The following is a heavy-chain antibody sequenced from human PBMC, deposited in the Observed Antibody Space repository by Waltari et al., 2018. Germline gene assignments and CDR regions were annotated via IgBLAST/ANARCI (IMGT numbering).Heavy chain of an antibody. CDR1: GANVPRTGAA. V-gene: IGHV6-1*01. CDR3: ARGRDSAFDV. J-gene: IGHJ3*01. CDR2: TYYRSKWSN. Sequence: QVQLQQSGPGLVGPSQTLSLTCAISGANVPRTGAAWNWIRQSPSGGLEGLGRTYYRSKWSNDYATSVKSRMTINPDTSKNQFSLQLNSVTPEDTAVYFCARGRDSAFDVWGQGTTITVSS.